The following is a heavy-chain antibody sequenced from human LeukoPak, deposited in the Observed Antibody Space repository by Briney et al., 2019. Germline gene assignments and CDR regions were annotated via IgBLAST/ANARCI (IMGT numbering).Heavy chain of an antibody. CDR3: ARDPRRFGELPPGAFDV. V-gene: IGHV4-4*08. Sequence: PSETLSLTCTVSGGSISTNYWSWIRQPPGKGLEWIGRIYTSGSTNYNPSLKSRVTISVDTSKNQFSLKLSSVTAADTAVYYCARDPRRFGELPPGAFDVWGQGTMVTVSS. CDR2: IYTSGST. D-gene: IGHD3-10*01. J-gene: IGHJ3*01. CDR1: GGSISTNY.